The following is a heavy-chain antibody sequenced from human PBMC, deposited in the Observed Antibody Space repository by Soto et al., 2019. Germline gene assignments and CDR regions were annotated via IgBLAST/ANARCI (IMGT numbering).Heavy chain of an antibody. J-gene: IGHJ5*02. CDR2: IYYSGST. D-gene: IGHD2-2*01. CDR1: GGPISSSSCH. Sequence: TPETLSLTCTVSGGPISSSSCHWGWLRQPPGKGLEWIGYIYYSGSTNYNPSLKSRVTISVDTSKNQFSLKLSSVTAADTAVYYCARQNRPYCISTSCYSWFDPWGQGTLVTVSS. CDR3: ARQNRPYCISTSCYSWFDP. V-gene: IGHV4-61*05.